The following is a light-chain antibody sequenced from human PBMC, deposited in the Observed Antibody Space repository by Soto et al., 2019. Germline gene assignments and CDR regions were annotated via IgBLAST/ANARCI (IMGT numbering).Light chain of an antibody. J-gene: IGKJ1*01. CDR3: KQYNDWWT. V-gene: IGKV3-15*01. CDR1: QSVSSN. Sequence: EIVMTQSPATLSVSPGERATLSCRASQSVSSNLAWYQQKPGQAPRLLIYGASTRATGIQARFSGSGSGTEFTLTIRSLQSEDFAVYYCKQYNDWWTFGQGTKVDIK. CDR2: GAS.